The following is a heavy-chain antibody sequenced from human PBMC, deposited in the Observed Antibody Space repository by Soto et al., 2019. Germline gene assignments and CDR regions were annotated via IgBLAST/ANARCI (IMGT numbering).Heavy chain of an antibody. Sequence: GGSLRLSCAASGFTFSSYAMSWVRQAPGKGLEWVSAISGSGGSTYYADSVKGRFTISRDNSKNTLYLQMNSLRAEDTAVYYCAKDLQSLLGPGVIDYWGQGTLVTVSS. J-gene: IGHJ4*02. CDR2: ISGSGGST. V-gene: IGHV3-23*01. D-gene: IGHD3-10*01. CDR3: AKDLQSLLGPGVIDY. CDR1: GFTFSSYA.